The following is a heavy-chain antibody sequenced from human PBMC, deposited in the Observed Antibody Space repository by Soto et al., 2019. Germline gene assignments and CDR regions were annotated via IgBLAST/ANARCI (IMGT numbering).Heavy chain of an antibody. CDR3: ASTGPNCSGGSCYQDY. D-gene: IGHD2-15*01. V-gene: IGHV4-34*01. J-gene: IGHJ4*02. CDR2: INHSGST. CDR1: GGSFSGYY. Sequence: SETLSLTCAVYGGSFSGYYWSWIRQPPGKGLEWIGEINHSGSTNYNPSLKSRVTISVDTSKNQFSLKLSSVTAADTAVYYCASTGPNCSGGSCYQDYWGQGTLVTVS.